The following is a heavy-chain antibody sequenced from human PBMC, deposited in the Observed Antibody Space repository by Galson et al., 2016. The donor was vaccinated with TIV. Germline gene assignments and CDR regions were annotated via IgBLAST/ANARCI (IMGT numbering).Heavy chain of an antibody. Sequence: SLRLSCAASGFNFDVRWMSWLRQAPGKGLEWVGNIKQDGSESYYVDSVRGRFTISRDNAKNSVYLQMNSLRAEDTAVYYCVRKDQVADFCSTTSSSQYYCGQGTLATVSS. D-gene: IGHD2-2*01. CDR3: VRKDQVADFCSTTSSSQYY. J-gene: IGHJ4*02. CDR1: GFNFDVRW. V-gene: IGHV3-7*01. CDR2: IKQDGSES.